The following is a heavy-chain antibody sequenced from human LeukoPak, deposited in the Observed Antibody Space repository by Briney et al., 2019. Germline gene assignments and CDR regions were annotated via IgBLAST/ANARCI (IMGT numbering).Heavy chain of an antibody. CDR1: GYIFTTYY. CDR2: INPTCGST. CDR3: ARSRAPGTASLYFYYYYMDV. D-gene: IGHD2-15*01. V-gene: IGHV1-46*01. J-gene: IGHJ6*03. Sequence: ASVKVSCKASGYIFTTYYMHWVRQAPGQGLEWMGIINPTCGSTSYAQKFQGRVTMTRDMSTSTVYMELSSLRSEDTAVYFCARSRAPGTASLYFYYYYMDVWGRGTTVSVSS.